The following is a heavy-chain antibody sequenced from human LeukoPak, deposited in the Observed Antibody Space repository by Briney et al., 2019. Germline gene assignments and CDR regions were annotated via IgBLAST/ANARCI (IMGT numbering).Heavy chain of an antibody. J-gene: IGHJ4*02. CDR1: GFTGSSNY. V-gene: IGHV3-53*01. D-gene: IGHD2-15*01. CDR3: ASGGTGARKFYSDPFHY. Sequence: PGGPLRLSCAASGFTGSSNYMSWVRQAPGKGLEGVSILYSAGSTYYADSVKGRFTISRDNSRNTLYLQMNSLRVDDTAVYYCASGGTGARKFYSDPFHYWGQGTLVTVSS. CDR2: LYSAGST.